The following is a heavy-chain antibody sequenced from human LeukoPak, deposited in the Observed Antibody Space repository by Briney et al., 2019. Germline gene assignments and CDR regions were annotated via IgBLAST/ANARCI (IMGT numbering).Heavy chain of an antibody. CDR2: IYYSGST. CDR3: AIGGFGELGSRFDP. Sequence: PSQTLSLTCTVSGGSISSGDYYWRWIRKPPGKGLEWIGYIYYSGSTYYNPSLKSRVTISVDTSKNQFSLKLSSVTAADTAVYYCAIGGFGELGSRFDPWGQGTLVTVSS. J-gene: IGHJ5*02. D-gene: IGHD3-10*01. CDR1: GGSISSGDYY. V-gene: IGHV4-30-4*01.